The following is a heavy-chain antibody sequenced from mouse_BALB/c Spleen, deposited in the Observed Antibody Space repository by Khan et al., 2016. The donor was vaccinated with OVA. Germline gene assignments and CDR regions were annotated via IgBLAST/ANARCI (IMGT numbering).Heavy chain of an antibody. V-gene: IGHV1-77*01. Sequence: QVQLQQSGAELARPGASVKLSCKASGYIFTDYINWVKQRTGQGLEWIGEISPGSDDTYCNEKFKGKATLTVDKSSSTAYMQLSSLTSEDSAVYFCARRNYFGYTFAYWGQGTLVTVSA. CDR1: GYIFTDY. CDR3: ARRNYFGYTFAY. J-gene: IGHJ3*01. D-gene: IGHD1-2*01. CDR2: ISPGSDDT.